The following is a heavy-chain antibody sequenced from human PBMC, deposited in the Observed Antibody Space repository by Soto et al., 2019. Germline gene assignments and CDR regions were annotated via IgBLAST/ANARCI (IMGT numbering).Heavy chain of an antibody. J-gene: IGHJ3*02. CDR3: ASAGGAYYDILTGYWDDAFDI. CDR1: GFTVSSNY. D-gene: IGHD3-9*01. Sequence: QPGGSLRLSCAASGFTVSSNYMSWVRQAPGKGLEWVSVIYSGGSTYYADSVKGRFTISRDNSKNTLYLQMNSLRAEDTAVYYCASAGGAYYDILTGYWDDAFDIWGQGTMVTVSS. V-gene: IGHV3-66*01. CDR2: IYSGGST.